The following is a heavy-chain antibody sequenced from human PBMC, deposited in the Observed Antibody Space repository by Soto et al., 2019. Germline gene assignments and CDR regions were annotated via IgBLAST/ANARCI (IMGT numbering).Heavy chain of an antibody. CDR3: ARGYQGNYYGMDV. D-gene: IGHD3-16*02. CDR2: IYYSGST. J-gene: IGHJ6*02. CDR1: GGSISSGGYY. Sequence: SETLSLTCTVSGGSISSGGYYWSWIRQHPGKGLEWIGYIYYSGSTYYNPSLKSRVTISVDTSKNQFSLKLSSVTAADTAVYYCARGYQGNYYGMDVWGQGTTVTV. V-gene: IGHV4-31*03.